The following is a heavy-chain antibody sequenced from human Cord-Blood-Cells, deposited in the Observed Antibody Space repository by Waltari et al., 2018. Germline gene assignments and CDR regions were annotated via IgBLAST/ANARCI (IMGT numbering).Heavy chain of an antibody. Sequence: EVQLVESGGGLVQPGGFLGLSCAASGFTFSSYWLHWVRQPPGRGLGRVSRINSYYSSRSYANSVKGQFTISRDNAKNTLYLQMNSLRAEDTAVYYCARAFSREAALCDYWGQGTLVTVSS. CDR1: GFTFSSYW. J-gene: IGHJ4*02. CDR3: ARAFSREAALCDY. V-gene: IGHV3-74*01. D-gene: IGHD3-3*02. CDR2: INSYYSSR.